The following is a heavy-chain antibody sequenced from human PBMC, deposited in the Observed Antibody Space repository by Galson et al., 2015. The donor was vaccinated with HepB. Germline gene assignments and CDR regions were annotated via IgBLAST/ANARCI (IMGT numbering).Heavy chain of an antibody. CDR1: RFTFSSYA. CDR2: ISYDGSNK. V-gene: IGHV3-30-3*01. CDR3: ARGSSSFYFDY. D-gene: IGHD6-6*01. J-gene: IGHJ4*02. Sequence: SLRLSCAASRFTFSSYAMNWVRQAPGKGLEWVAVISYDGSNKYYADSVKGRFTISRDNSKNTLYLQMNSLRAEDTAVYYCARGSSSFYFDYWGQGTLVTVSS.